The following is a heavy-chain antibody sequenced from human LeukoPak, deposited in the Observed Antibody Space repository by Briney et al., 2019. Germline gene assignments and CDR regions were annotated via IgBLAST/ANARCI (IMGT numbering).Heavy chain of an antibody. V-gene: IGHV3-9*01. D-gene: IGHD3-9*01. J-gene: IGHJ4*02. CDR1: GFTFDDYA. CDR2: ISWNSGSI. CDR3: AKAVTDILTGYYTY. Sequence: GGSLRLFCSASGFTFDDYAMHWVRQAPGKGLEWVSGISWNSGSIGYADSVKGRFTISRDNAKNSLYLQMNSLRAEDTALYYCAKAVTDILTGYYTYWGQGTLVTVSS.